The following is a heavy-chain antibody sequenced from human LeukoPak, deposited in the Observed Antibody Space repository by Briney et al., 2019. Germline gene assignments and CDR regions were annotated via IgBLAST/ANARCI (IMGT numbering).Heavy chain of an antibody. CDR3: AREGLQPAYYYYYMDV. Sequence: GGSLRLSCAASGFTFSSYEMNWVRQAPGKGLEWVSYISSSGSTIYYADSVKGRFTISRDNSKNTLYLQMNSLRAEDTAVYYCAREGLQPAYYYYYMDVWGKGTTVTVSS. D-gene: IGHD1-1*01. V-gene: IGHV3-48*03. CDR2: ISSSGSTI. J-gene: IGHJ6*03. CDR1: GFTFSSYE.